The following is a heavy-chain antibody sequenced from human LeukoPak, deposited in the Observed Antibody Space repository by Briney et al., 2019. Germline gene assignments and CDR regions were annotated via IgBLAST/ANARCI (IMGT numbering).Heavy chain of an antibody. D-gene: IGHD4-17*01. CDR2: IYHSGST. CDR1: GGSISSSNW. CDR3: ARASGGYGDPFDY. Sequence: SGTLSLTCAVSGGSISSSNWWSWVRQPPGKGLEWIGEIYHSGSTNYNPSLKSRVTISIDTSKNQFSLKLRSVTAADTAVYYCARASGGYGDPFDYWGQGTLVTVSS. V-gene: IGHV4-4*02. J-gene: IGHJ4*02.